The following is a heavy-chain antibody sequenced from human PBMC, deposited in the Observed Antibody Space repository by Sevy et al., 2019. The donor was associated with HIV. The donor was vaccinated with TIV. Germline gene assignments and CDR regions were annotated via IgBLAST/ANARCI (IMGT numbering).Heavy chain of an antibody. CDR1: GFTFSTYA. CDR2: ISGGGGNT. D-gene: IGHD3-22*01. J-gene: IGHJ6*02. CDR3: ARMYHDTSGYPRYSMDV. V-gene: IGHV3-64*01. Sequence: GGSLRLSCAASGFTFSTYAMYWVRQAPGKGLEYVSAISGGGGNTYYGTSVKGRFTVSRDKAKNTLYLQMGSLRAEDMAVYFCARMYHDTSGYPRYSMDVWGQGTTVTVSS.